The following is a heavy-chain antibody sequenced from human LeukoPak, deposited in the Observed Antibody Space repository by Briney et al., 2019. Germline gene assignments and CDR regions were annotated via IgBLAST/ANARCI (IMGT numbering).Heavy chain of an antibody. CDR3: AREPERSTGLYSDAFDM. V-gene: IGHV3-21*01. CDR2: ISSSSSYI. CDR1: GFTFSSYT. J-gene: IGHJ3*02. Sequence: GGSLRLSCAASGFTFSSYTMNWVRQAPGKGLEWVSSISSSSSYIYYADSVKGRFTISRDNAKNSLFLQMSSLRVDDTAVYYCAREPERSTGLYSDAFDMWGQGTMDTVSS. D-gene: IGHD6-19*01.